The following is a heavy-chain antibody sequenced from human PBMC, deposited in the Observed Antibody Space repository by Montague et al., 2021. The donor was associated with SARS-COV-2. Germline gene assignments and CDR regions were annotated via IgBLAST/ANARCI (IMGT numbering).Heavy chain of an antibody. CDR1: GDSISSDY. J-gene: IGHJ6*02. CDR2: IYYSGST. D-gene: IGHD2-15*01. CDR3: ARTRVGGRCYSGNYYYHYDMDV. V-gene: IGHV4-59*08. Sequence: SETLSLTCTVSGDSISSDYWSWIRQSPGKGLEWIGYIYYSGSTNYNPSLKSRVTISIDTSKNQFSLKLNSVTAADTAVFYCARTRVGGRCYSGNYYYHYDMDVWGQGTTVTVSS.